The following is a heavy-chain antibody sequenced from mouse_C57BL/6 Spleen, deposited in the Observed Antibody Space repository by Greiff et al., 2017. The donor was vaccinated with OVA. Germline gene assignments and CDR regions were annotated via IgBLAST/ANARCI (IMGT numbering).Heavy chain of an antibody. CDR3: ANYGSTYYFDY. V-gene: IGHV1-64*01. CDR2: IHPNSGST. Sequence: QVHVKQPGAELVKPGASVKLSCKASGYTFTSYWMHWVKQRPGQGLEWIGMIHPNSGSTNYNEKFKSKATLTVDKSSSTAYMQLSSLTSEDSAVYYCANYGSTYYFDYWGQGTTLTVSS. CDR1: GYTFTSYW. D-gene: IGHD1-1*01. J-gene: IGHJ2*01.